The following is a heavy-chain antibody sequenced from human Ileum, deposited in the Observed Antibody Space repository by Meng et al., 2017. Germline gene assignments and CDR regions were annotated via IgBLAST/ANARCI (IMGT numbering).Heavy chain of an antibody. J-gene: IGHJ4*02. CDR1: GFTFRTYW. V-gene: IGHV3-74*01. Sequence: EVQLVGAGGGLVQPGGSLRLTCAASGFTFRTYWMHWVRQAPGKGLVWVSRMNGDGSSTNYADSVKGRFIISRDNAKNTLYLQMSSLTAEDTAVYFCATGGSGYYGYWGQGTLVTVSS. CDR3: ATGGSGYYGY. CDR2: MNGDGSST. D-gene: IGHD5-12*01.